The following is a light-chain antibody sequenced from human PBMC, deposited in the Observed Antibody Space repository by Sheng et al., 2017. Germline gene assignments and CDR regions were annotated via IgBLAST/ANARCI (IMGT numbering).Light chain of an antibody. J-gene: IGKJ4*01. CDR3: QQFNSYPLVT. CDR1: QSVGSW. CDR2: QAS. Sequence: DVQMTQSPSTLSASVGDRVTITCRASQSVGSWLAWYQQKPGKAPNLLIYQASRLESGVPSRFSGSGSGTDFTLTISSLQPDDFATYYCQQFNSYPLVTFGGGTKVEIK. V-gene: IGKV1-5*03.